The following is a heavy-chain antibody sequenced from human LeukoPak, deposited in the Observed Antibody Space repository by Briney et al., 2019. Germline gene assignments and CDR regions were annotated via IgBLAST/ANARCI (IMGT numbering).Heavy chain of an antibody. V-gene: IGHV6-1*01. CDR2: TYYRSKWYY. J-gene: IGHJ3*02. CDR1: GVSVSSNSGV. D-gene: IGHD1-26*01. CDR3: ASGSASAS. Sequence: SQTLSLTCAISGVSVSSNSGVWSWLRQSPSGGLEWLGSTYYRSKWYYDYAVSVKSRTTINADTSKNQSSQQLNSVTPEDTAVYYGASGSASASSGEGTMVTASS.